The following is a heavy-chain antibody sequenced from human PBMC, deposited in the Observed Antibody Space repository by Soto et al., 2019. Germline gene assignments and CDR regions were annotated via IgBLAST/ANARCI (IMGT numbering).Heavy chain of an antibody. J-gene: IGHJ6*02. CDR2: ISYDGSNK. CDR3: AKGRSYYYYGVDV. CDR1: GFSFSTNA. V-gene: IGHV3-30-3*01. Sequence: HPGGSPRLSCAASGFSFSTNAMNWVRQAPGKGLEWVAVISYDGSNKYYADSVKGRFTISRDNSKSTLYLQMNSLRAEDTALYYCAKGRSYYYYGVDVWGQGTTVTVSS.